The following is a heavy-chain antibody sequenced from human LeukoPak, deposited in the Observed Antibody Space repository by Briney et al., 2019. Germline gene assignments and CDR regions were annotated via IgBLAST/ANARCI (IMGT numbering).Heavy chain of an antibody. V-gene: IGHV3-30*18. J-gene: IGHJ6*02. CDR1: GFTFSSYG. Sequence: GGSLRLSCAAPGFTFSSYGMHWVRQAPGKGLEWVAVISYDGSNKYYADSVKGRFTISRDNSKNTLYLQMNSLRAEDTAVYYCAKADYASYGMDVWGQGTTVTVSS. D-gene: IGHD3-16*01. CDR2: ISYDGSNK. CDR3: AKADYASYGMDV.